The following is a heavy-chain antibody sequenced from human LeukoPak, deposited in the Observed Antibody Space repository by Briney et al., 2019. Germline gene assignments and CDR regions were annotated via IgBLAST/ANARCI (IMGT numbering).Heavy chain of an antibody. Sequence: ASVKVSCKASGYTFTGYYMHWVRQAPGQGLEWMGWINPNSGGTNYAQKFRGRVTMTRDTSISTAYMELSRLRSDDTAVYYCARDLVNYDSSGYLEYWGQGTLVTVSS. CDR3: ARDLVNYDSSGYLEY. J-gene: IGHJ4*02. V-gene: IGHV1-2*02. D-gene: IGHD3-22*01. CDR2: INPNSGGT. CDR1: GYTFTGYY.